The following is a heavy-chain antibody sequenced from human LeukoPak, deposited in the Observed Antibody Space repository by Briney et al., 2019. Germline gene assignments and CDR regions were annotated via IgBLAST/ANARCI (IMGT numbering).Heavy chain of an antibody. CDR3: ARLYCSSTSCYYYYYYMDV. D-gene: IGHD2-2*01. CDR2: IKQDGSEK. V-gene: IGHV3-7*01. J-gene: IGHJ6*03. Sequence: GGSLRLSCAASGFTFSSYWMSWVRQGPGKGLEGVANIKQDGSEKYYVDSVKGRFTTSRDNAKNSLYLQMNSLRAEDTAMYYCARLYCSSTSCYYYYYYMDVWGKGTTVTVSS. CDR1: GFTFSSYW.